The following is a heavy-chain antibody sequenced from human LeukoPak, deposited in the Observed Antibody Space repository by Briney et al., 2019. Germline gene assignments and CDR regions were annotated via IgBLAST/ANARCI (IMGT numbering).Heavy chain of an antibody. D-gene: IGHD7-27*01. CDR2: IGGDDP. CDR1: GFSFNTFA. J-gene: IGHJ4*02. V-gene: IGHV3-23*01. Sequence: GGSLRLSCAASGFSFNTFAMSWVRQAPGKGLEWVSGIGGDDPYYADSVRGRFTTSRDNSRNTLHLQTNNLRAEDTAVYYCAKDGQSFNSVWDYFDSWGQGTLVTVSS. CDR3: AKDGQSFNSVWDYFDS.